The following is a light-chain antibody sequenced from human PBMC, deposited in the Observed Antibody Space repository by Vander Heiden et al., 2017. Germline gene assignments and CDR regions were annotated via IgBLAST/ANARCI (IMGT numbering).Light chain of an antibody. Sequence: QTVVTQEPSLTVYPGGTVTLTCASSIGTVNNNFLQNWFKQKLGQAPRTMIYSTTARHSWTPARFSGSLLGGKAALTLSGVQPEDEADYYYLLYFSSVGVFGGGTKLTVL. J-gene: IGLJ3*02. CDR2: STT. CDR3: LLYFSSVGV. CDR1: IGTVNNNFL. V-gene: IGLV7-43*01.